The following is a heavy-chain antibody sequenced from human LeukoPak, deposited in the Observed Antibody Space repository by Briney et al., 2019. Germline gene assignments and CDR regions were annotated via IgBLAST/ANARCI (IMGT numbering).Heavy chain of an antibody. J-gene: IGHJ4*02. Sequence: GGSLRLSCAVSGFTVNSYYMSWVRQAPGKGLEWVSVIYSGGNTHYADSVKGRFTISRDNSKNTLYLQMNSLRPEDTAVYYCARGDSLGAIMTDLDYWGLGTLVTVSS. CDR2: IYSGGNT. D-gene: IGHD3-10*01. CDR1: GFTVNSYY. CDR3: ARGDSLGAIMTDLDY. V-gene: IGHV3-53*05.